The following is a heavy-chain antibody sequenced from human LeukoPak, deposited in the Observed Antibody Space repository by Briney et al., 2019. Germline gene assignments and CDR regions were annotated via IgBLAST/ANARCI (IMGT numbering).Heavy chain of an antibody. CDR2: ISSSGSTI. Sequence: PGGSLRLSCAASGFTFSSYEMNWVRQAPGKGLEWVSYISSSGSTIYYADSVKGRFTITRDNAKNSLYLQMNSLRGEDTAVYYCAELGITMIGGVWGKGTTVTISS. V-gene: IGHV3-48*03. CDR1: GFTFSSYE. D-gene: IGHD3-10*02. J-gene: IGHJ6*04. CDR3: AELGITMIGGV.